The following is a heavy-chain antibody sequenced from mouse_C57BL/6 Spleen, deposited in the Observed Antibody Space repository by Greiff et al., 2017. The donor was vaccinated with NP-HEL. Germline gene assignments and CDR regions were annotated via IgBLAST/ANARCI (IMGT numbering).Heavy chain of an antibody. D-gene: IGHD2-1*01. Sequence: EVQLVESGGGLVKPGGSLKLSCAASGFTFSDYGMHWVRQAPEKGLEWVAYISSGSSTIYYADTVKGRFTISRDNAKNNLFLQMTSLRSEDTAMYYWARERNYYGTLYAMDYWGQGTSVTVSS. CDR1: GFTFSDYG. V-gene: IGHV5-17*01. CDR2: ISSGSSTI. J-gene: IGHJ4*01. CDR3: ARERNYYGTLYAMDY.